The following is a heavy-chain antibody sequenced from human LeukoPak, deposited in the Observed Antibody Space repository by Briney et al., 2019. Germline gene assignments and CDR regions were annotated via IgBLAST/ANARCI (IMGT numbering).Heavy chain of an antibody. CDR3: ARLGHFDYYYYMDV. V-gene: IGHV4-39*07. Sequence: SETLSLTCTVSGGSISSSSYYWGWIRQPPGKGLEWIGSIYYSGSTYYNPSLKSRVTISVDTSKNQFSLKLSSVTAADTAVYYCARLGHFDYYYYMDVWGKGTTVTVSS. CDR1: GGSISSSSYY. D-gene: IGHD3-3*02. CDR2: IYYSGST. J-gene: IGHJ6*03.